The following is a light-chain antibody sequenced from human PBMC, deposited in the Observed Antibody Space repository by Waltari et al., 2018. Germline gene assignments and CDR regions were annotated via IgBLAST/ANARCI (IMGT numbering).Light chain of an antibody. CDR2: KAN. Sequence: QTVVTQEPSLSVSPGGTVPLTCALSSGYVPTPSYAPWYRHAPGQPPRTLLYKANTRSSGVPDRFSGSILGNKVALTITGARADDESDYYCSLYMGSGIWVFGGGTKLTVL. V-gene: IGLV8-61*01. CDR1: SGYVPTPSY. CDR3: SLYMGSGIWV. J-gene: IGLJ3*02.